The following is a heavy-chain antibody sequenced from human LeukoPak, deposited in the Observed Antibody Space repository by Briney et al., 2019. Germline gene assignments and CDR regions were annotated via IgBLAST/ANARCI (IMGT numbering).Heavy chain of an antibody. V-gene: IGHV3-30*19. Sequence: GGSLRLSCAASGFTFSAFSMHWVRQAPGKGLEWVTFIPYDGSDKYYADSVKGRFTISRDNSKNTLYLQMNNMRTEDTAVYYCAREALEWSSPDIWGQGTTVTVSS. CDR3: AREALEWSSPDI. D-gene: IGHD3-3*01. CDR2: IPYDGSDK. J-gene: IGHJ3*02. CDR1: GFTFSAFS.